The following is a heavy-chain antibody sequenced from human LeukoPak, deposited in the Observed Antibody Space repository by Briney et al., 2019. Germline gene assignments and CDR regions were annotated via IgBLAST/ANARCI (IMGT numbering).Heavy chain of an antibody. J-gene: IGHJ2*01. Sequence: GASVKVSCKTSGYTFTSNGISWVRQAPGQGLEWMGWISAYNGNTNYAQKFQGRVTMTTDTSTSTAYMELRSLRSDDTAVCHCAREGGFGDSSGYYRYFDLWGRGTLVTVSS. V-gene: IGHV1-18*01. D-gene: IGHD3-22*01. CDR3: AREGGFGDSSGYYRYFDL. CDR1: GYTFTSNG. CDR2: ISAYNGNT.